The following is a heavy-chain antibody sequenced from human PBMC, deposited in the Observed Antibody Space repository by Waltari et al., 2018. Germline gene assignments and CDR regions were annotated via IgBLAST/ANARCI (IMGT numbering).Heavy chain of an antibody. D-gene: IGHD3-3*01. V-gene: IGHV4-39*01. Sequence: QLQLQESGPGLVKPSETLSLTCTVSGGSISSSRYYWGWIRQPPGKGLEWLGSIYYSGSPSYNPSLKSRCTIAVDTSKSQFSRKLSSVTAADTAVYYCARTGRTIFVVVSSSGWGQGTLVTVSS. CDR3: ARTGRTIFVVVSSSG. J-gene: IGHJ4*02. CDR1: GGSISSSRYY. CDR2: IYYSGSP.